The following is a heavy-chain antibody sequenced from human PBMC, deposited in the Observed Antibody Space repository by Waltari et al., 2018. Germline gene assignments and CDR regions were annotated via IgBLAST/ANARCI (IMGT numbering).Heavy chain of an antibody. Sequence: EVQLVESGGGLVQPGGSLRLSCAASGFTFSSYWMSWVRQAPGKGLEGVANIKQDGSEKYYVDSVKGRFTIARDNAKNSLYPKMNSLRAEDTAVYYCARVSGDYFDYWGQGTLVTVSS. CDR1: GFTFSSYW. CDR2: IKQDGSEK. V-gene: IGHV3-7*01. CDR3: ARVSGDYFDY. D-gene: IGHD3-10*01. J-gene: IGHJ4*02.